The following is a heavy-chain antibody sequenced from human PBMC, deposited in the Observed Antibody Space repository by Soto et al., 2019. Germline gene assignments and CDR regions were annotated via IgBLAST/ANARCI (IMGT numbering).Heavy chain of an antibody. CDR2: IYYSGST. J-gene: IGHJ4*02. D-gene: IGHD5-12*01. CDR1: EGYISMGGDY. Sequence: SVTLCLTCTVSEGYISMGGDYWIWIRQHPGKCLEWIGYIYYSGSTNYNPSLKSRVTISVDTSKNQFSLKLTSVTAADTAVYYCARDSKRGYSGYDKLDYWGQGTLVTVSS. CDR3: ARDSKRGYSGYDKLDY. V-gene: IGHV4-61*08.